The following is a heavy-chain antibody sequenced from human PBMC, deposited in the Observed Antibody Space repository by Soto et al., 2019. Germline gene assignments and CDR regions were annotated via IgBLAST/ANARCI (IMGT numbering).Heavy chain of an antibody. J-gene: IGHJ6*02. CDR3: ARDSAADSSSWYALYDYCYGMDV. V-gene: IGHV4-38-2*02. CDR2: IYHSGST. CDR1: GYSISSGYY. D-gene: IGHD6-13*01. Sequence: SETLSLTCAVSGYSISSGYYWGWIRQPPGKGLEWIGSIYHSGSTYYNPSLKSRVTISVDTSKNQFSLKLSSVTAADTAVYYCARDSAADSSSWYALYDYCYGMDVWGQGTTVTVSS.